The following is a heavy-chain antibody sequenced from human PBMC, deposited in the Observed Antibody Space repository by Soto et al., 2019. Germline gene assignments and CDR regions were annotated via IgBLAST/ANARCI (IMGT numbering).Heavy chain of an antibody. D-gene: IGHD3-16*01. V-gene: IGHV1-2*04. CDR1: GYTFTGYY. Sequence: QVQLVQSGAEVKKPGASVKVSCKASGYTFTGYYMHWVRQAPGQGLEWMGWINPNSGGTNYAQKFQGWVTMTRDTSISTAYMELSRLRSDDTAVYYCARGLGLRSVRYGMDVWGQGTTVTVSS. J-gene: IGHJ6*02. CDR2: INPNSGGT. CDR3: ARGLGLRSVRYGMDV.